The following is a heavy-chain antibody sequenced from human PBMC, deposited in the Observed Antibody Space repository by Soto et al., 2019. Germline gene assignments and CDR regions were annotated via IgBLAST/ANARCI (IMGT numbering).Heavy chain of an antibody. Sequence: PGGSLRLSCAASGFTFSSYGMHLVRQAPGKGLEWVAVISYDGSNKYYADSVKGRFTISRDNSKNTLYLQMNSLRAEDTAVYYCAKPSYDFWSGYYGRGMDVWGQGTTVTVSS. CDR3: AKPSYDFWSGYYGRGMDV. D-gene: IGHD3-3*01. CDR1: GFTFSSYG. V-gene: IGHV3-30*18. CDR2: ISYDGSNK. J-gene: IGHJ6*02.